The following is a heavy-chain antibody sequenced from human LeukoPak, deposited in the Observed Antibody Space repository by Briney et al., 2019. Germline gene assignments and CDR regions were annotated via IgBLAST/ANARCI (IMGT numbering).Heavy chain of an antibody. D-gene: IGHD6-19*01. CDR3: ATSPVLSYSSGWSYYFFDY. V-gene: IGHV4-34*01. CDR2: INHSGST. Sequence: SETLSLTCAVYGGSFSGYYWSWIRQPPGKGLEWIGEINHSGSTNYNPSLKSRVTISVDTSKNQFSLKLSSVTAADTAVYYCATSPVLSYSSGWSYYFFDYWGQGTLVTVSS. CDR1: GGSFSGYY. J-gene: IGHJ4*02.